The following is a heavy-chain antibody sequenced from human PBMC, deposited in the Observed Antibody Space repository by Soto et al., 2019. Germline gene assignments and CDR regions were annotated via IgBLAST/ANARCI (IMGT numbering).Heavy chain of an antibody. D-gene: IGHD3-10*01. CDR3: AKVAFTMVRRVIITQGDAFDI. V-gene: IGHV1-18*01. CDR2: ISAYNGNT. J-gene: IGHJ3*02. Sequence: QVQLVQSGAEVKKPGASVKVSCKASGYTFTSYGISWVRQAPGQGLEWMGWISAYNGNTNYAQKLQGRVTMTTDTSSSTAYMELRSLRSDDTAVYYCAKVAFTMVRRVIITQGDAFDIWGQGTMVAVSS. CDR1: GYTFTSYG.